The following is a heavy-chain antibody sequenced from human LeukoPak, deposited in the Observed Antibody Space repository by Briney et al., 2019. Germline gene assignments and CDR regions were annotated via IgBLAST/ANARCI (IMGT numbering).Heavy chain of an antibody. CDR1: GFTFSSYR. CDR2: ISTSSTTI. J-gene: IGHJ4*02. V-gene: IGHV3-48*04. Sequence: GGSLRLSCAASGFTFSSYRMNWVRQAPGKGLERVSYISTSSTTIYYADSVKGRFTISRDNAKNSLYLQMNSLRVEDTAVYYCASELAYYFDSWGQGTLVTVSS. CDR3: ASELAYYFDS. D-gene: IGHD2-21*01.